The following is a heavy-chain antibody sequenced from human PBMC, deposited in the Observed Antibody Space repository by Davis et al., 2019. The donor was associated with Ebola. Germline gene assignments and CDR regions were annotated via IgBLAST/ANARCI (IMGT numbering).Heavy chain of an antibody. CDR3: TTGTRLVD. CDR1: GFTFSNAW. V-gene: IGHV3-15*01. CDR2: IKSKTDGGAT. Sequence: GESLKISCAASGFTFSNAWMSWVRQAPGKGLEWVGHIKSKTDGGATDYAAPVKGRFTISRDDSKNTLYLQMNSLKTEDTAMYYCTTGTRLVDWGQGTLVTVSS. D-gene: IGHD3-9*01. J-gene: IGHJ4*02.